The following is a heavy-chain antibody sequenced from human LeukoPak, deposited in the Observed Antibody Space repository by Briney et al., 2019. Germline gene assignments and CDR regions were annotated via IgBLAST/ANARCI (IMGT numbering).Heavy chain of an antibody. D-gene: IGHD6-13*01. Sequence: SQTLSLTCTVSGGSISSGGYYWSWIRQHPGKGLEWIGYIYYSGSTYYNPSLKSRVTISVDTSKNQFSLKLSSVTAADTAVCYCARAIAAAGRKSRGGKYFQHWGQGTLVTVSS. CDR2: IYYSGST. V-gene: IGHV4-31*03. CDR1: GGSISSGGYY. CDR3: ARAIAAAGRKSRGGKYFQH. J-gene: IGHJ1*01.